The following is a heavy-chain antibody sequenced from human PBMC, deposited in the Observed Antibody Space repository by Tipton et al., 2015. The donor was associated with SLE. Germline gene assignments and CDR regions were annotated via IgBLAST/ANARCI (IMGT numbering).Heavy chain of an antibody. V-gene: IGHV4-39*07. CDR3: ARGGYDFWSGPGNY. CDR1: DGSISSSDYY. D-gene: IGHD3-3*01. CDR2: VFYTGNT. Sequence: TLSLTCTVSDGSISSSDYYWGWIRQPPGKGLEWIGSVFYTGNTYYNPSLNSRVTISVDTSRNQFSLKLNSVTAAGTAVHYCARGGYDFWSGPGNYWGQGTLVTVSS. J-gene: IGHJ4*02.